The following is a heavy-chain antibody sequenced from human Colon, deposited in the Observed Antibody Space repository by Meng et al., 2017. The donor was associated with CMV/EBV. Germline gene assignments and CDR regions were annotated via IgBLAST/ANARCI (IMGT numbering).Heavy chain of an antibody. CDR1: GFNLSSYS. V-gene: IGHV3-21*06. CDR2: ISSSSSYI. J-gene: IGHJ6*02. D-gene: IGHD1-26*01. Sequence: GGSLRLSCTASGFNLSSYSMNWVRQAPGKGLEWVSSISSSSSYIYYADSVKGRFTISRDNAKNSLFLQMNSLRAEDTAVYYCARDTTSGSYIHHYGMDVWGLGTTVTVSS. CDR3: ARDTTSGSYIHHYGMDV.